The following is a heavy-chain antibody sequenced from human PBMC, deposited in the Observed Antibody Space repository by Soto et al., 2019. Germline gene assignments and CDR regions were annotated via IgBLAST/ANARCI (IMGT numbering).Heavy chain of an antibody. CDR2: ISDSDNAT. CDR1: GFTFTNYA. D-gene: IGHD6-19*01. J-gene: IGHJ4*02. V-gene: IGHV3-23*01. CDR3: AKGVSSSAWSASDS. Sequence: EVQLLESGGGLVQPGGSLRISCAASGFTFTNYAMTWVRQAPGKGLEWVSVISDSDNATYYADSVKGRFTVSRDNSKNTLYLQFNSLRAEDTAVYYCAKGVSSSAWSASDSWGQGTLVTVFS.